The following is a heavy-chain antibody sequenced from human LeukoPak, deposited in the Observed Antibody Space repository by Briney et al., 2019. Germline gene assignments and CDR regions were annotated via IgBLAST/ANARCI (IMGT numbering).Heavy chain of an antibody. Sequence: GRSLRLSCAASGFTFSDYGIHWVRQAPGKGLEWVAVIWYDGTNKYYGDSVKGRFTISRDNSKNTLYLQMNSLRAEDTAVYYCAKDRGNYSTTADSWGQGTLVTVSS. CDR1: GFTFSDYG. V-gene: IGHV3-33*06. D-gene: IGHD1-7*01. J-gene: IGHJ5*01. CDR3: AKDRGNYSTTADS. CDR2: IWYDGTNK.